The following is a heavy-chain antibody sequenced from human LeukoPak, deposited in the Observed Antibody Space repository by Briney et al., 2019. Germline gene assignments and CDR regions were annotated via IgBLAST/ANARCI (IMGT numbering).Heavy chain of an antibody. CDR1: GFTFSSYS. Sequence: PGGSLRLSCAASGFTFSSYSMNWVRQAPGKGLEWVSAISGSGGSTYYADSVKGRFTISRDNSKNTLYLQMNSLRAEDTAVYYCAKSPIYNWNDLYYYYMDVWGKGTTVTVSS. V-gene: IGHV3-23*01. CDR3: AKSPIYNWNDLYYYYMDV. CDR2: ISGSGGST. D-gene: IGHD1-1*01. J-gene: IGHJ6*03.